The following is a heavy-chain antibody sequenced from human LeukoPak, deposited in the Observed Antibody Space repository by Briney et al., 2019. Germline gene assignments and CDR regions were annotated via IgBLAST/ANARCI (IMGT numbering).Heavy chain of an antibody. CDR3: ARGRGSD. CDR2: IIPILGIA. J-gene: IGHJ4*02. Sequence: AVKVTCKCSGGTFISCTISWVRQAPGQGLEWVGGIIPILGIANYAHEFQGRVTITADKSTSTAYMEVNSLRAEDTTVYYCARGRGSDWGQGTLVTVSS. D-gene: IGHD2-15*01. V-gene: IGHV1-69*10. CDR1: GGTFISCT.